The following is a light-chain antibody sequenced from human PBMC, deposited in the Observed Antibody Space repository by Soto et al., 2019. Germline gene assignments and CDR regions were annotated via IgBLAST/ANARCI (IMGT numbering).Light chain of an antibody. J-gene: IGKJ4*01. CDR1: QSVSSNY. CDR2: DTS. CDR3: QQYDTSPPLT. Sequence: EIVLTQSSGTLSLSPGDRATLSCRASQSVSSNYLAWYQQKPGQAPRLLIYDTSSRATGIPDRFSGSGSGTDFTLTISILEPEDFALYYCQQYDTSPPLTFGGGTKVEIK. V-gene: IGKV3-20*01.